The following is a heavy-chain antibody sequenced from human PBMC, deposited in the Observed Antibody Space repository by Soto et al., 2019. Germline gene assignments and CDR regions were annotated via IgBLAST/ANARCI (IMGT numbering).Heavy chain of an antibody. CDR1: GFTFSSYD. D-gene: IGHD3-22*01. Sequence: LRLSCAASGFTFSSYDMHWVRQATGKGLEWVSAIGTAGDTYYPGSVKGRFTISRENAKNSLYLQMNSLRAGDTAVYYCARAGYYDSSGCYHYYYYGMDVWGQGTTVTVSS. CDR3: ARAGYYDSSGCYHYYYYGMDV. J-gene: IGHJ6*02. CDR2: IGTAGDT. V-gene: IGHV3-13*01.